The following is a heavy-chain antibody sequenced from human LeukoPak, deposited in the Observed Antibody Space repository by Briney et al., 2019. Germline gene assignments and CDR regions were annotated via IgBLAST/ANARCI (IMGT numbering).Heavy chain of an antibody. CDR1: GYTFTSYG. CDR3: AREEAAAGTGWFDP. Sequence: GASVKVSCKASGYTFTSYGISWVRQAPGQGLEWMGWISAYNGNTNYAQKLQGRVTMTTDTSTSTAYMELRSLRSDDTAVYYCAREEAAAGTGWFDPWGQGTVVTVSS. V-gene: IGHV1-18*01. CDR2: ISAYNGNT. D-gene: IGHD6-13*01. J-gene: IGHJ5*02.